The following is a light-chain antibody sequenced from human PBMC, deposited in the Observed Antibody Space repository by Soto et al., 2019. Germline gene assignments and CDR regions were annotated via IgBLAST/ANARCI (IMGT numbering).Light chain of an antibody. Sequence: QSVLTQPPSASGTPGQRVTISCSGSSSNIGSNYVYWYQQLPGTAPKLLIYRNNQRPSGVPDRFSCSKSGTSASLAISGLRSEDEADYYSAAWDDSLSGPWVFGGGTKLTVL. CDR2: RNN. J-gene: IGLJ3*02. V-gene: IGLV1-47*01. CDR3: AAWDDSLSGPWV. CDR1: SSNIGSNY.